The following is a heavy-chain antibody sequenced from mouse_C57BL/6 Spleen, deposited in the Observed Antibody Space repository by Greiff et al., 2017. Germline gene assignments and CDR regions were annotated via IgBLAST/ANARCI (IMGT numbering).Heavy chain of an antibody. CDR2: IDPSDSET. J-gene: IGHJ4*01. D-gene: IGHD1-1*01. V-gene: IGHV1-52*01. CDR1: GYTFTSYW. CDR3: ARCYYGSSYAMDY. Sequence: QVQLQQPGAELVRPGSSVKLSCKASGYTFTSYWMHWVKQRPIQGLEWVGNIDPSDSETHYNQKFKDKATLTVDKSSSTAYMQLSSLTSEDSAVYYCARCYYGSSYAMDYWGQGTSVTVSS.